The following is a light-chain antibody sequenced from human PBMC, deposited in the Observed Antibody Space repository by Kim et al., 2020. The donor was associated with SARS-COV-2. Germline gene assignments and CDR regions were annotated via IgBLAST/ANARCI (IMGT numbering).Light chain of an antibody. V-gene: IGLV3-9*01. J-gene: IGLJ3*02. Sequence: VALGRTATITCGASNIGSKIVHWYQQTPGQAPVMVIDRDTNRPSGIPERFSGSTSGNTATLTISRAQAGDEADYYCQVWDSNTWVFGGGTQLTVL. CDR1: NIGSKI. CDR2: RDT. CDR3: QVWDSNTWV.